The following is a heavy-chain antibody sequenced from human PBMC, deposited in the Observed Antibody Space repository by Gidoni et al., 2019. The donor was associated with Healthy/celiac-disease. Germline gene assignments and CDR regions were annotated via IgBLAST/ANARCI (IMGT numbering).Heavy chain of an antibody. CDR1: GFTFGYFT. V-gene: IGHV3-49*03. J-gene: IGHJ4*02. D-gene: IGHD1-26*01. Sequence: EVQLLESGGGVVQPGWALRRSCPASGFTFGYFTMSWFRQAPGRGLEWVGVIRSKCYGGTTGYAAYVKGRFTISRDDSKSIAYLQMNSLKTEDTAVYYCTRDRGGSYLAGDFDYWGQGTLVTVSS. CDR2: IRSKCYGGTT. CDR3: TRDRGGSYLAGDFDY.